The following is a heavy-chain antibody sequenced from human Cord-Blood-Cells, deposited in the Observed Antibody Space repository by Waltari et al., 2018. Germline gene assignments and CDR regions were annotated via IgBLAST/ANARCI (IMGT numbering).Heavy chain of an antibody. Sequence: QVQLVQSGAEVKKPGASVKVSCKASGYTFTSYYMHWVRQAPGQGLEWMGIINPSGGSTSYAQKFQGRVTMTRDTSTSTVYRELSSLRSEDTAVYYCARDIRARAGIAAAGAFDIWGQGTMVTVSS. CDR2: INPSGGST. CDR3: ARDIRARAGIAAAGAFDI. D-gene: IGHD6-13*01. CDR1: GYTFTSYY. V-gene: IGHV1-46*01. J-gene: IGHJ3*02.